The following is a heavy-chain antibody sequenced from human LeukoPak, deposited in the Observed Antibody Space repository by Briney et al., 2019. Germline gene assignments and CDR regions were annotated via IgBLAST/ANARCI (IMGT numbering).Heavy chain of an antibody. CDR1: GGSISSGGYY. CDR2: IYYSRST. D-gene: IGHD4-17*01. Sequence: NPSETLSLTCTVSGGSISSGGYYWSWIRQHPGKGLEWIGYIYYSRSTYYNPSLKSRVTISVDTSKNQSSLKLSSVTAADTAVYYCARCYDGDPPDYWGQGTLVTVSS. J-gene: IGHJ4*02. CDR3: ARCYDGDPPDY. V-gene: IGHV4-31*03.